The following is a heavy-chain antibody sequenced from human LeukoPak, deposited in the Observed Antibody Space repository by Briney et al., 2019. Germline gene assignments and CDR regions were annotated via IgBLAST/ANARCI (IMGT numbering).Heavy chain of an antibody. V-gene: IGHV3-23*01. CDR3: AKVGGYDSSGYYYKCCAFDI. D-gene: IGHD3-22*01. CDR1: GFTFSSYA. CDR2: ISGSGGST. Sequence: PGGSLRLSCAASGFTFSSYAMSWVRQAPGKGLEWVSAISGSGGSTYYADSVKGRFTISRDNSKNTLYLQMNSLRAEDTAVYYCAKVGGYDSSGYYYKCCAFDIWGRGTMVTVSS. J-gene: IGHJ3*02.